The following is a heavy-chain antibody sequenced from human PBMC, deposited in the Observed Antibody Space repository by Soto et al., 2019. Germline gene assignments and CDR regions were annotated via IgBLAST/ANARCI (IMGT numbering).Heavy chain of an antibody. D-gene: IGHD7-27*01. CDR2: IYYTGNT. CDR1: GGSVSSGSYY. J-gene: IGHJ5*01. Sequence: SETLSLTCTVSGGSVSSGSYYWSWIRQHPGRGLEWIGYIYYTGNTYYNPSLKSRLAISVDTSKNQFSLKLTSVTAADTAVYYCARGRYCLTGRCFPNWFDSWGQGALVTVSS. CDR3: ARGRYCLTGRCFPNWFDS. V-gene: IGHV4-31*03.